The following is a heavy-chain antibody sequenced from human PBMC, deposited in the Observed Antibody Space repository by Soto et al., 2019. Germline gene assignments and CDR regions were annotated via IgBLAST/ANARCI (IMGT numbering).Heavy chain of an antibody. Sequence: SETMSLTCPVSGGPLNNYYLTWIRKHPGKELEWIGYIYYRGSTNYNPSLKSRVIISLDTPKNQFSLKLTSVTAADTAVYYCARENRNVLAPGGQGSLVTAPQ. CDR1: GGPLNNYY. CDR3: ARENRNVLAP. V-gene: IGHV4-59*01. CDR2: IYYRGST. J-gene: IGHJ5*02.